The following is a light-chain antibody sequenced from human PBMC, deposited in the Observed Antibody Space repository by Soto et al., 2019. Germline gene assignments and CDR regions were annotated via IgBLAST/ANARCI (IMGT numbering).Light chain of an antibody. CDR2: DTS. CDR1: QSVSFY. Sequence: EIVFPQSPATLSLSPGERATLSCRASQSVSFYLAWYQQKPGQAPRLLIYDTSKRATGIPARFSGSGSDTDFTLTISSLEPEDFAVYYCQQRSEWPQTFGQGTKVDIK. J-gene: IGKJ1*01. CDR3: QQRSEWPQT. V-gene: IGKV3-11*01.